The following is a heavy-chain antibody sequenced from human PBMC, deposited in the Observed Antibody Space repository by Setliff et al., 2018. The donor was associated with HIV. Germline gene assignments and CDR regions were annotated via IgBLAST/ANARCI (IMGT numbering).Heavy chain of an antibody. Sequence: ASVKVSCKASGYSFSDYYIHWVRQAPGHGFQWMGWISPKYGGTNYAQNFQGRVTMTRDTSISTAYMELSRLRSDDTAVYYCARGQYCGGDCYSVWGQGTLVTVSS. J-gene: IGHJ4*02. D-gene: IGHD2-21*02. CDR2: ISPKYGGT. V-gene: IGHV1-2*02. CDR3: ARGQYCGGDCYSV. CDR1: GYSFSDYY.